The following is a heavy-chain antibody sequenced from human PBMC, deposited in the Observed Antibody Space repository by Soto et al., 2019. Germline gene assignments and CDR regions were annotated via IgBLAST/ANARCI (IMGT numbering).Heavy chain of an antibody. CDR2: AQPGHSDT. J-gene: IGHJ4*02. CDR1: GYRFSSFW. CDR3: ARHGYSSSWYPDH. Sequence: GESLKISCPVSGYRFSSFWIGWVRQKPGKGLEWMGIAQPGHSDTRYSPAFQGHVTISADESTNTAYLQWSSLRASDTAMYFCARHGYSSSWYPDHWGQGTLVTVSS. V-gene: IGHV5-51*01. D-gene: IGHD6-13*01.